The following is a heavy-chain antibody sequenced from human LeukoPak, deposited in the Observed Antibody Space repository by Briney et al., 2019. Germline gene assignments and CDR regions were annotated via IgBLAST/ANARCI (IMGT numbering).Heavy chain of an antibody. CDR2: IRYDGSNK. Sequence: PGGSLRLSCAASGFTFSSYGMHWVRQAPGKGLEWVAFIRYDGSNKYYADSVKGRFTISRDNSKNTLYLQMNSLRAEDTAVYYCAKDQEYSSSSGYYFDYWGQGTLVTVSS. V-gene: IGHV3-30*02. D-gene: IGHD6-6*01. CDR3: AKDQEYSSSSGYYFDY. J-gene: IGHJ4*02. CDR1: GFTFSSYG.